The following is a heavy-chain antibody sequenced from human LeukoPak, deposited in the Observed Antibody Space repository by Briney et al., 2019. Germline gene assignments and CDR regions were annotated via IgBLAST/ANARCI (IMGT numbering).Heavy chain of an antibody. CDR3: ARESGSSRSFDY. CDR1: GFTFSSHW. CDR2: VYNDGSTT. J-gene: IGHJ4*02. Sequence: PGGSLRLSCAASGFTFSSHWMHWVRQAPGEGLVWVSRVYNDGSTTNYADSVKGRFTISRDNAKNTLYLQMNSLRAEDMAVYYCARESGSSRSFDYWGQGALVTVSS. V-gene: IGHV3-74*01. D-gene: IGHD6-6*01.